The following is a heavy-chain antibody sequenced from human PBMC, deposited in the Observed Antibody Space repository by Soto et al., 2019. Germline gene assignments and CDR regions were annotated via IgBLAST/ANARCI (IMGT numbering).Heavy chain of an antibody. CDR3: ARSGYCLSSSCPPDF. CDR2: IMPVSGTT. CDR1: VGTFSSHA. D-gene: IGHD2-2*01. J-gene: IGHJ4*02. Sequence: QVQLVQSGAEVKKPGSSVKVSCKASVGTFSSHAISWVRQAPGQGPEWMGGIMPVSGTTNYAQKFQGRVTITADESTSTAYMELSILRSEYTAVYYCARSGYCLSSSCPPDFWGQGTLVTVSS. V-gene: IGHV1-69*12.